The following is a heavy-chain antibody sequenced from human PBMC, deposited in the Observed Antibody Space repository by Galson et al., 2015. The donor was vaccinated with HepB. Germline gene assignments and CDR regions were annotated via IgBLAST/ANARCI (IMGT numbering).Heavy chain of an antibody. CDR2: INTGNYNT. D-gene: IGHD3-9*01. CDR3: ARDQYDILFDPGSWFDP. Sequence: SVKVSCKASGYTFTTYGIHWERQAPGQRLEWMGWINTGNYNTKYSPRFQGRVTLTSDTSASTAYMELSSLKSEDTAVYYCARDQYDILFDPGSWFDPWGQGTLVTVSS. CDR1: GYTFTTYG. V-gene: IGHV1-3*04. J-gene: IGHJ5*02.